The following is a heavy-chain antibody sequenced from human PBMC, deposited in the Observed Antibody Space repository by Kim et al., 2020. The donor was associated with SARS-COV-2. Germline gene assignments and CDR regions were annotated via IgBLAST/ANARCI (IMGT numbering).Heavy chain of an antibody. CDR2: ISAYNGNT. D-gene: IGHD5-12*01. CDR3: ARVYMSGYDNGGPFDY. V-gene: IGHV1-18*01. CDR1: GYTFTSYG. Sequence: ASVKVSCKASGYTFTSYGISWVRQAPGQGLEWMGWISAYNGNTNYAQKLQGRVTRTTDTSTSTAYMELRSLRSDDTAVYYCARVYMSGYDNGGPFDYWGQGTLVTVSS. J-gene: IGHJ4*02.